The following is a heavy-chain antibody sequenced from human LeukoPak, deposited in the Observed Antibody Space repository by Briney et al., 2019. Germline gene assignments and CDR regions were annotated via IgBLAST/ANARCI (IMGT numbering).Heavy chain of an antibody. CDR3: ARADGYYDSSGYYYY. V-gene: IGHV4-59*01. Sequence: PSETLSLTCTVSGGSISSYYWSWIRQPPGKGLERIGYIYYSGSTNYNPSLKSRVTISVDTSKNQFSLKLSSVTAADTAVYYCARADGYYDSSGYYYYWGQGTLVTVSS. D-gene: IGHD3-22*01. CDR1: GGSISSYY. CDR2: IYYSGST. J-gene: IGHJ4*02.